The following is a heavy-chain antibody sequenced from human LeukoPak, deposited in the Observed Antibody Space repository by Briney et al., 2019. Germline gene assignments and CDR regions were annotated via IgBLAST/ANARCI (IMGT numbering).Heavy chain of an antibody. CDR2: IYYSGSA. CDR1: GXSISSYY. CDR3: ARLTPDYGDWYFDL. J-gene: IGHJ2*01. V-gene: IGHV4-59*08. Sequence: SETLSLTWTVSGXSISSYYWSWIRQPPGKGLEWFGYIYYSGSANYNPSLKSRVTISVDTSKNQFSLKLSSVTAADTAVYYCARLTPDYGDWYFDLWGRGTLVTVSS. D-gene: IGHD4-17*01.